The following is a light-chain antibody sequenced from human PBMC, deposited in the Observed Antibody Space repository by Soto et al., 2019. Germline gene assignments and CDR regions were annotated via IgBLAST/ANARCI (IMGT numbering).Light chain of an antibody. CDR2: KAS. CDR1: QTISSW. V-gene: IGKV1-5*03. Sequence: DIRMTQSPSTLSVSVGDRVTITCRASQTISSWLAWYQQKPGKAPKLLIYKASILGSGVPSRFSGSGSGTEFTLTISSLQPDDFATYYCQQSYSTPGTFGQGTKVDI. CDR3: QQSYSTPGT. J-gene: IGKJ1*01.